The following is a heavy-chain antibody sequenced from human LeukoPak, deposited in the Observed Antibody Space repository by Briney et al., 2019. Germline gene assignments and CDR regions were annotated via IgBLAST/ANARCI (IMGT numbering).Heavy chain of an antibody. CDR3: ASRWLGAPFDY. J-gene: IGHJ4*02. CDR1: GGSVTSDSYY. Sequence: PSETLSLTCTVSGGSVTSDSYYWGWIRQPPGKGLEWIGSIYYSGSTYYNPSLKNRVTISVVTSKNQFSLKLRSVTAADTAVYYCASRWLGAPFDYWGQGTLVTVSS. CDR2: IYYSGST. V-gene: IGHV4-39*07. D-gene: IGHD3-22*01.